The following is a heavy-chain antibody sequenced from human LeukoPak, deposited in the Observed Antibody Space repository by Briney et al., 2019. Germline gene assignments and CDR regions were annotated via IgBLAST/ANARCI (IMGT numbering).Heavy chain of an antibody. CDR3: AGRVYGGTRSWYFDL. D-gene: IGHD4-23*01. V-gene: IGHV4-59*01. J-gene: IGHJ2*01. CDR2: IYYSGSA. CDR1: GGSMNSYY. Sequence: SETLSLTCTVSGGSMNSYYWMWFRQPPGKRLEWFAYIYYSGSANYHPSLKRRVTLSVDTSRNQFSLNLNSVTAADTAVYYCAGRVYGGTRSWYFDLWGRGTLVTVSS.